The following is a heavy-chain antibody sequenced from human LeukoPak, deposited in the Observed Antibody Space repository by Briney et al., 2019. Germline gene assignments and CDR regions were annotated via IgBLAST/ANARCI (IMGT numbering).Heavy chain of an antibody. J-gene: IGHJ4*02. V-gene: IGHV3-53*01. Sequence: PGWSLRPSCAASGFSVSSNAVSWMRQAPGQGLEWVSVMYIDGDTDYVDAVKGRFTISRDNSKNTLFLQMNSLRAEDTAMYYCAKTTYCTGGSCYSGLLEYWGQGTLVTVSS. D-gene: IGHD2-15*01. CDR1: GFSVSSNA. CDR2: MYIDGDT. CDR3: AKTTYCTGGSCYSGLLEY.